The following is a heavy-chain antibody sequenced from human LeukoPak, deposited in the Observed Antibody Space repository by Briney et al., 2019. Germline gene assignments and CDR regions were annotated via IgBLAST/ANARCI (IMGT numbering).Heavy chain of an antibody. CDR1: GGSISNYV. D-gene: IGHD5-24*01. V-gene: IGHV4-4*07. J-gene: IGHJ4*02. CDR3: ARFRDTVNIIDF. Sequence: SETLSLTCTVSGGSISNYVWSWIRQPAGKGLEWIGHIYSSGNTNYNPSLKSRVTMSVDTSKSQFSLRLSSVTAADTAVYYCARFRDTVNIIDFWGQGTLVTVSS. CDR2: IYSSGNT.